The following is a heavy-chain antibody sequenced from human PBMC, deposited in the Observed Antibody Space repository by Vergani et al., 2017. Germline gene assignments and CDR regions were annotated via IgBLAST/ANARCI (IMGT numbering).Heavy chain of an antibody. CDR1: GGSISSGSYY. V-gene: IGHV4-61*02. D-gene: IGHD3-16*01. J-gene: IGHJ6*02. CDR2: SYTSGST. CDR3: VEGDYYYCMDV. Sequence: QVQLQESGPGLVKPSQTLSLTCTVSGGSISSGSYYWSWIRQPAGKGLEWIGRSYTSGSTNYNPSLKSRVTISVDTSKNQFSLKLSAVTAADTAVYYCVEGDYYYCMDVWGQGTTVTVSS.